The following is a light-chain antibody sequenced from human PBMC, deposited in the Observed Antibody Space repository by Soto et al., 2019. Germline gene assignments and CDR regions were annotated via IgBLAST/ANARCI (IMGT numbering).Light chain of an antibody. CDR2: EVS. CDR1: SSDVGSYNR. Sequence: QSVLTQPPSVSGSPGQSVTISCTGTSSDVGSYNRVCWYQQPPGTAPKLIIYEVSNRPSGVPDRFSGSKSGNTASLTISGLQAEGEADYYCNLYTSTRTVIFGGGTQLTVL. J-gene: IGLJ2*01. CDR3: NLYTSTRTVI. V-gene: IGLV2-18*01.